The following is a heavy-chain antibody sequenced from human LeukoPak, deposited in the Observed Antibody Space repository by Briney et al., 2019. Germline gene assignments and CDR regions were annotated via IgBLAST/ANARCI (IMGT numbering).Heavy chain of an antibody. V-gene: IGHV4-39*02. J-gene: IGHJ6*03. Sequence: SETLSLTCTVSGGSISSSSYYWGWIRQPPGKGLEWIGSIYYSGSTYYNPSLKSRVTISVDTSKNQFSLKLSSVTAADTAVYYCARERYYDYMDVGGKGTTVTVSS. CDR2: IYYSGST. CDR3: ARERYYDYMDV. CDR1: GGSISSSSYY. D-gene: IGHD3-3*01.